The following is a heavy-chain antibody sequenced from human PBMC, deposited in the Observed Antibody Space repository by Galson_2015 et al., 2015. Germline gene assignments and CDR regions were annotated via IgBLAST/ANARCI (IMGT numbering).Heavy chain of an antibody. J-gene: IGHJ4*02. CDR1: GYTFTSYG. CDR3: ARDYDILTGYYLGY. CDR2: ISAYNGNT. D-gene: IGHD3-9*01. Sequence: SVMVSCKASGYTFTSYGISWVRQAPGQGLEWMGWISAYNGNTNYAQKLQGRVTMTTDTSTSTAYMELRSLRSDDTAVYYCARDYDILTGYYLGYWGQGTLVTVSS. V-gene: IGHV1-18*04.